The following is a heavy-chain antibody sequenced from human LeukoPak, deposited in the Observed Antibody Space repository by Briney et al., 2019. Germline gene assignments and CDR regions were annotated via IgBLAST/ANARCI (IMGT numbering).Heavy chain of an antibody. J-gene: IGHJ6*02. V-gene: IGHV1-24*01. CDR2: FDPEDGET. CDR3: ATDRKRPYYGMDV. CDR1: GYTLTELS. Sequence: GASVKVSCKVSGYTLTELSMHWVRQAPGKGLEWMGGFDPEDGETIYAQKFQGRVTMTADTSTDTAYMELSSLRSEDTAVYYCATDRKRPYYGMDVWGQGTTVTVSS.